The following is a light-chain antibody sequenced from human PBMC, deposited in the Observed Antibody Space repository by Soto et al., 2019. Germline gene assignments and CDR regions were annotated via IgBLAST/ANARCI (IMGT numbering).Light chain of an antibody. CDR3: QQYDNLPVT. J-gene: IGKJ3*01. CDR2: AAS. Sequence: DIQMTQSPSSLSAFVGDRVTITCQASQDISTYVNWYQQKPGKTPNILIYAASNLETRVPSRFSGSGSGTKVTLTISRLQSEDIGTYYCQQYDNLPVTFGPGTKVNVK. CDR1: QDISTY. V-gene: IGKV1-33*01.